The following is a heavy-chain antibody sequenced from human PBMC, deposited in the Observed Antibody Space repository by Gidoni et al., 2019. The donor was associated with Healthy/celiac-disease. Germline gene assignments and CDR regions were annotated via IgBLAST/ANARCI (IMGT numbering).Heavy chain of an antibody. J-gene: IGHJ4*02. CDR1: GGTFSSYA. CDR2: IIPIFGTA. V-gene: IGHV1-69*01. Sequence: QVQLVQSGAEVKKPGSSVKVSCKASGGTFSSYAISWVRQAPGQGLEWMGGIIPIFGTATYAQKFQGRVTITADESTSTAYMELSSLRSEDTAVYYCAREVLAVAGRTFFDYWGQGTLVTVSS. D-gene: IGHD6-19*01. CDR3: AREVLAVAGRTFFDY.